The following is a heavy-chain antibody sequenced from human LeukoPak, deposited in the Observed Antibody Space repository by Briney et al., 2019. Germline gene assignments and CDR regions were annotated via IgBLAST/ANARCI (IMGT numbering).Heavy chain of an antibody. V-gene: IGHV4-39*07. J-gene: IGHJ6*02. D-gene: IGHD2-2*01. Sequence: PSETLSLTCTVSGGSISSSSYYWGWIRQPPGKGLEWIGSIYYSGSTYYNPSLESRVTISVDTSKNQFSLKLSSVTAADTAVYYCARDLAPAEGMDVWGQGTTVTVSS. CDR2: IYYSGST. CDR3: ARDLAPAEGMDV. CDR1: GGSISSSSYY.